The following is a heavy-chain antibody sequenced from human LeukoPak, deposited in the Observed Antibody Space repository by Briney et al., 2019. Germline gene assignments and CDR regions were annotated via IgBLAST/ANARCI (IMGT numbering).Heavy chain of an antibody. CDR3: ARGSMFGSADL. Sequence: GGSLRLSCGVSGVTVSSNYMIWVRQAPGKGLERLSIIYPGGSTHYADSVKGRFSISRDNSKNTLYFQMINLRADDTAVYYCARGSMFGSADLWGQGTLVTVSS. CDR2: IYPGGST. J-gene: IGHJ5*02. CDR1: GVTVSSNY. V-gene: IGHV3-53*01. D-gene: IGHD3-3*01.